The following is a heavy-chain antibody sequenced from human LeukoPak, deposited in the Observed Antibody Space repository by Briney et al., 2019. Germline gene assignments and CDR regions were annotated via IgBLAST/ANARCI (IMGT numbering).Heavy chain of an antibody. Sequence: GGSLRLSCAASGFTFSSNYMSWVRQAPGKGLEWVSVIYSGGSTYYADSVKGRFTISRDNSKNTLYLQMNSLRAEDTAVYYCARDLNYYDSSGYSHWGQGTLVTVSS. J-gene: IGHJ4*02. CDR1: GFTFSSNY. D-gene: IGHD3-22*01. CDR2: IYSGGST. CDR3: ARDLNYYDSSGYSH. V-gene: IGHV3-53*01.